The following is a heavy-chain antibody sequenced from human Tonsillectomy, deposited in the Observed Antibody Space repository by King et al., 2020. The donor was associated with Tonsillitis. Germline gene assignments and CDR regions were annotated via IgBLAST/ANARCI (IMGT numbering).Heavy chain of an antibody. J-gene: IGHJ6*03. CDR2: ISWNSGSI. Sequence: VQLVESGGGLVQPGRSLRLSCAVSGFSIDDYGMHWVRQAPGKGLEWVSGISWNSGSIGYADSVKGRFTISRDNARNSLYLQMNSLRGEDTALYYCAKDRSTGVYHYYMDVWGKGTTVTVS. D-gene: IGHD1-14*01. CDR1: GFSIDDYG. V-gene: IGHV3-9*01. CDR3: AKDRSTGVYHYYMDV.